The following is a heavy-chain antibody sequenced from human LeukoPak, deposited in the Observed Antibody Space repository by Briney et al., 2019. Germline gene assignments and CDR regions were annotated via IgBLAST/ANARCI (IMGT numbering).Heavy chain of an antibody. CDR2: IKEDGSEK. CDR3: ARDSFETDIDY. V-gene: IGHV3-7*01. J-gene: IGHJ4*02. Sequence: GGSLRLSCAASGFLFSRYWMSWVRQAPGEGLEWVANIKEDGSEKYYVESMKGRFTIPRDNVKNSLYLQINSLRAEDTAVYYCARDSFETDIDYWGQGTLVTVSS. CDR1: GFLFSRYW. D-gene: IGHD1-14*01.